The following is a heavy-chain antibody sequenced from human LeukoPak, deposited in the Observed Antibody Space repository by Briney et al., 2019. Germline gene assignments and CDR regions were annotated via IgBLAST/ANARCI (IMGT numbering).Heavy chain of an antibody. J-gene: IGHJ3*02. V-gene: IGHV4-34*01. CDR1: GGSFSGYY. CDR3: ARGRVAAAGVSTNAFDI. D-gene: IGHD6-13*01. Sequence: PSETLSLTCAVYGGSFSGYYWSWIRQPPGKGLEWIGEINHSGSTNYNPSLKSRATISVDTSKNQFSPKLSSVTAADTAVYYCARGRVAAAGVSTNAFDIWGQGTMVTVSS. CDR2: INHSGST.